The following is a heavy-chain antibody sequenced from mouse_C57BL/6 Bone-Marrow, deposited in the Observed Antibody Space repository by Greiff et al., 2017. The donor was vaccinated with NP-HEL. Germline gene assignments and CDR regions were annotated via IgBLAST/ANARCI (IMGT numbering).Heavy chain of an antibody. D-gene: IGHD2-2*01. J-gene: IGHJ4*01. CDR3: AIRPRLRRYYAMDY. Sequence: QVQLQQPGAELVKPGASVKVSCKASGYTFTSYWMHWVKQRPGQGLEWIGRIHPSDSDTNYNQKFKGQATLTVDKYTSTTYMQLSSLTSEDSAVYDSAIRPRLRRYYAMDYWGQGTSVTVSS. V-gene: IGHV1-74*01. CDR1: GYTFTSYW. CDR2: IHPSDSDT.